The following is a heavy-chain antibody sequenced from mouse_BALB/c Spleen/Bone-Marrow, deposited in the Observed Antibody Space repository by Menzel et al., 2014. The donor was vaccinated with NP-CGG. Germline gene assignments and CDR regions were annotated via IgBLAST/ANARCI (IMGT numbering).Heavy chain of an antibody. CDR2: IDTSDSYT. V-gene: IGHV1-69*01. CDR3: ARKYDYYYAMDY. D-gene: IGHD2-4*01. J-gene: IGHJ4*01. Sequence: VQRVESGAELVMPGASVKMSCKASGYTFTDYWMHWVKQRPGQGLEWIGAIDTSDSYTIYNQKFKGKATLTVDESSSTAYMQLSSLTSEDSAVYYCARKYDYYYAMDYWGQGTSVTVSS. CDR1: GYTFTDYW.